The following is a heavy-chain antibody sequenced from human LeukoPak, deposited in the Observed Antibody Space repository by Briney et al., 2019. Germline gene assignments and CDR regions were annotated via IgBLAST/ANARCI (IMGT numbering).Heavy chain of an antibody. CDR3: AKTLRSGDWYFDY. CDR2: ISVTGSST. D-gene: IGHD2-21*02. V-gene: IGHV3-23*01. CDR1: GFSFNTYA. Sequence: GESLRLSCVASGFSFNTYAMSWVRQAPGQGLEWVSTISVTGSSTYYVDSVKGRFTTSRDNSKNTLYLQMNGLRVEDTAVYYCAKTLRSGDWYFDYWGQGTLVTVSS. J-gene: IGHJ4*02.